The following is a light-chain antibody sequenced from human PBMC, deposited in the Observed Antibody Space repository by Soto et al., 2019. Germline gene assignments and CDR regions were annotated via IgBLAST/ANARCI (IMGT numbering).Light chain of an antibody. CDR2: EDS. Sequence: QSALTQPASVSGSPGQSITISCTGTTSDVGSYNLVSWYQQYPGKAPKLIIHEDSKRPSGVSNRFSGSKSGNTASLTISGLQAEDEADYYCSSSTNSVLVGGGTKLTVL. CDR1: TSDVGSYNL. V-gene: IGLV2-23*01. J-gene: IGLJ2*01. CDR3: SSSTNSVL.